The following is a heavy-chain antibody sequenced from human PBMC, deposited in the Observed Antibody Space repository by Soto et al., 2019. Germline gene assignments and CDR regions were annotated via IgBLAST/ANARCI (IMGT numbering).Heavy chain of an antibody. CDR2: ISGSGDGT. CDR1: GFAFSSYP. J-gene: IGHJ4*02. D-gene: IGHD2-15*01. CDR3: VKRCDAGGCPDY. Sequence: VQLLESGGGLVKPGGSLRLSCAASGFAFSSYPMVWVRQAPGKGLEWVSGISGSGDGTYYADSVKGRFTISRDNSKNPLYLQMNSLRAEDTAVYYCVKRCDAGGCPDYWGQGTLLTVSS. V-gene: IGHV3-23*01.